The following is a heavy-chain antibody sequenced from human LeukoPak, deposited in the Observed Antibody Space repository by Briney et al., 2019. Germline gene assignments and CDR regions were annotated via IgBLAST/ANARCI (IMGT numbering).Heavy chain of an antibody. V-gene: IGHV3-20*04. CDR2: TNWDGAST. J-gene: IGHJ6*03. Sequence: GGSLRLSCAASGFRFDDYGMSWVRHVPGKGLEWVSGTNWDGASTGYADSVKGRFTISRDNVKNFLYLQMNSLRVEDTALYFCGRVYCSTTSCYDYYDYYMDVWGKGTTVTVTS. CDR3: GRVYCSTTSCYDYYDYYMDV. CDR1: GFRFDDYG. D-gene: IGHD2-2*01.